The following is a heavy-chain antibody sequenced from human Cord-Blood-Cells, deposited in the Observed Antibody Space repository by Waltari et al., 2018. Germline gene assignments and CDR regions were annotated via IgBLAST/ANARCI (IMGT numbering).Heavy chain of an antibody. D-gene: IGHD6-13*01. CDR1: GYTFTSYD. CDR3: ARGGRAAGSNWFDP. J-gene: IGHJ5*02. V-gene: IGHV1-8*03. Sequence: QVQLVQSGAEVKKPGASVKVSCKASGYTFTSYDINWVRQATGQGLEWMGWKNPNSGNTGDAQKCQGRVASTRNTSISAAYMELSSRRSEDTAVYYCARGGRAAGSNWFDPWGQGTLGTVSS. CDR2: KNPNSGNT.